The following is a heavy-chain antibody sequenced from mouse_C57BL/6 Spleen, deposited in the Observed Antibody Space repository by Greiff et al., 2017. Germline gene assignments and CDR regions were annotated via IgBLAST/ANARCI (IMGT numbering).Heavy chain of an antibody. J-gene: IGHJ2*01. CDR3: ARAGYYSDY. Sequence: EVQLQESGPGLVKPSQSLSLTCSVTGYSITSGYYWNWIRQFPGNKLEWMGYISYDGSNNYNPSLKNRISITRDTSKNQFFLKLNSVTTEDTATYYCARAGYYSDYWGQGTTLTVSS. V-gene: IGHV3-6*01. D-gene: IGHD2-2*01. CDR1: GYSITSGYY. CDR2: ISYDGSN.